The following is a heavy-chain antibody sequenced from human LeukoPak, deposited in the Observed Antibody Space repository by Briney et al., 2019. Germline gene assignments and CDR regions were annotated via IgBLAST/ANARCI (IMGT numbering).Heavy chain of an antibody. V-gene: IGHV4-34*01. D-gene: IGHD3-22*01. CDR2: INHSGST. CDR3: ARVGGITMIVVLITDAFDI. Sequence: SETLSLTCAVYGGSFSGYYWSWIRQPPGKGLEWIGEINHSGSTNYNPSLKSRVTISVDTSKNQFSLKLRSVTAADTAVYYCARVGGITMIVVLITDAFDIWGQGTMVTVSP. J-gene: IGHJ3*02. CDR1: GGSFSGYY.